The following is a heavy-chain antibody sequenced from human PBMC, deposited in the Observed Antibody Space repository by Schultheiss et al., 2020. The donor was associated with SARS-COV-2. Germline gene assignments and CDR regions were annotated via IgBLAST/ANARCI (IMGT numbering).Heavy chain of an antibody. CDR2: IYYSGST. CDR3: ARAKSWFGDTFDI. V-gene: IGHV4-30-4*08. CDR1: GGSVSSGTYY. Sequence: SETLSLTCSVSGGSVSSGTYYWIWIRQHPGKGLEWIGYIYYSGSTYYNASLKSRVTISVDTSKNQFSLKLSSVTAADTAVYYCARAKSWFGDTFDIWGQGTMVTVSS. D-gene: IGHD3-10*01. J-gene: IGHJ3*02.